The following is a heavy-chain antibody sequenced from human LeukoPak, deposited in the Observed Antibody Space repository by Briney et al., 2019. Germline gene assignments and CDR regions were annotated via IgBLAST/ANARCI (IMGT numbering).Heavy chain of an antibody. CDR2: MLSDESNK. D-gene: IGHD5-18*01. V-gene: IGHV3-30*02. J-gene: IGHJ4*02. CDR3: AKDSGYSYGHGLDY. Sequence: GGSLRLSCAASGFTFSTYNMHWVRQAPGKGLEWVALMLSDESNKYHADSVKGRFTISRYNSKNALFLQMNSLRDEDTAVYYCAKDSGYSYGHGLDYWGQGTLVTVSS. CDR1: GFTFSTYN.